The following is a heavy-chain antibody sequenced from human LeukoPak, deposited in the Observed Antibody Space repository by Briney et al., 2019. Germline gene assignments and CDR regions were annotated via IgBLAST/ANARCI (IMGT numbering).Heavy chain of an antibody. Sequence: ASVKVSCKASGYTFTSYAMNWVRQAPGQGLEWMGWINTNTGNPTYAQGFTGRFVFSLDTSVSTAYLQIGSLKAEDTAVYYCARGGGWLGDYYFDYWGQGTLVTVSS. CDR1: GYTFTSYA. V-gene: IGHV7-4-1*01. D-gene: IGHD2-21*02. J-gene: IGHJ4*02. CDR3: ARGGGWLGDYYFDY. CDR2: INTNTGNP.